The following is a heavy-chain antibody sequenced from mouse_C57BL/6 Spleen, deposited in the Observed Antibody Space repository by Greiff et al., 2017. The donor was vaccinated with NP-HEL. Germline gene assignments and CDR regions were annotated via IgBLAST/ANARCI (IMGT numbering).Heavy chain of an antibody. J-gene: IGHJ3*01. V-gene: IGHV1-82*01. Sequence: QVQLQQSGPELVKPGASVKISCKASGYAFSSSWMNWVKQRPGKGLEWIGRIYPGDGDTNYNGKFKGKATLTADKSSSTAYMQLSSLTSEDSAVYFCARPSDSSGYWFAYWGQGTLVTVSA. CDR3: ARPSDSSGYWFAY. D-gene: IGHD3-2*02. CDR1: GYAFSSSW. CDR2: IYPGDGDT.